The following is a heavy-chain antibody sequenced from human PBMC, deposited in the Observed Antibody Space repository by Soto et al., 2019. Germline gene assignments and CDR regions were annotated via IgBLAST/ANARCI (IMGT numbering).Heavy chain of an antibody. Sequence: QVQLVQSGAEVKKPGSSVKVSCTASGGTFSSYAISWVRQAPGQGLEWMGGIIPIFGTANYAQKFQGRVTITADESTSTAYMELSSLRSEDTAVYYCASTDGYTLRYYFDYWGQGTLVTVSS. V-gene: IGHV1-69*01. CDR3: ASTDGYTLRYYFDY. CDR2: IIPIFGTA. J-gene: IGHJ4*02. CDR1: GGTFSSYA. D-gene: IGHD5-12*01.